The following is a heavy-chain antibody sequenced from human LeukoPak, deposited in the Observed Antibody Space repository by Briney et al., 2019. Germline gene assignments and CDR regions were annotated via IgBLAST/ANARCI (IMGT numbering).Heavy chain of an antibody. CDR1: GGSFSGYY. Sequence: SETLSLTCAVYGGSFSGYYWSWIRQPPGKGLEWIGEINHSGSTNYNPSLKSRVTISVDTSKNQFSLKLSSVTAADTAVYYCATGYRYYFDYWGQGTLVTVSS. CDR3: ATGYRYYFDY. J-gene: IGHJ4*02. D-gene: IGHD5-12*01. V-gene: IGHV4-34*01. CDR2: INHSGST.